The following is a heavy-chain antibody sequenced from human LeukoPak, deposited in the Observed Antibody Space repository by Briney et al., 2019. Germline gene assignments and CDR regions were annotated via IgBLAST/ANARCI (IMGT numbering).Heavy chain of an antibody. Sequence: AASVKVSCKASGYTFTSYGISWVRQAPGQGLEWMGWISAYNGNTNYAQKLQGRVTMTTDTSTSTAYMELRSLRSDDTAVYYCARGTDSSGYYFGSDYWGQGTLVTVSS. CDR2: ISAYNGNT. CDR3: ARGTDSSGYYFGSDY. CDR1: GYTFTSYG. D-gene: IGHD3-22*01. J-gene: IGHJ4*02. V-gene: IGHV1-18*01.